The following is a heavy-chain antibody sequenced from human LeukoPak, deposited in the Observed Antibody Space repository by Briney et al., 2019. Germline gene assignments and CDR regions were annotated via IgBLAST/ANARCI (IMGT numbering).Heavy chain of an antibody. V-gene: IGHV3-7*01. Sequence: GGSLRLSCEASGFSFNAFWMSWVRQAPGKGLEGVANIHRDGSVRHYVESLRGRFTISRDNAKNSLFLQMNSLRVEDTAVYYCAREDGGWLRADLWGQGTLVTVSS. CDR2: IHRDGSVR. CDR3: AREDGGWLRADL. CDR1: GFSFNAFW. D-gene: IGHD5-12*01. J-gene: IGHJ5*02.